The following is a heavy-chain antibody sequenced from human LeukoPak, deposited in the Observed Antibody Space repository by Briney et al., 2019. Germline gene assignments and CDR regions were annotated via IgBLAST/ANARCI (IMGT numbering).Heavy chain of an antibody. CDR2: IKQDGSEK. V-gene: IGHV3-7*01. Sequence: GGSLRPSCAASGFTFSSYWMSWVRQAPGKGLEWVANIKQDGSEKYYVDSVKGRFTISRDNAKNSLYLQMNSLRAEDTAVYYCATDGGYCSSTSCYRGDYFDYWGQGTLVTVSS. CDR3: ATDGGYCSSTSCYRGDYFDY. J-gene: IGHJ4*02. D-gene: IGHD2-2*02. CDR1: GFTFSSYW.